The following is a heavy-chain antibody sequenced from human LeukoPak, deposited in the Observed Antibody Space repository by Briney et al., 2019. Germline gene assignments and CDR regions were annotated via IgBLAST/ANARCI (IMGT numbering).Heavy chain of an antibody. V-gene: IGHV3-7*01. J-gene: IGHJ6*03. CDR2: IKQDGSVK. CDR1: GFTFSSYW. D-gene: IGHD6-13*01. Sequence: GGSLRLSCAASGFTFSSYWMSWVRQAPGKGLEWVANIKQDGSVKYYVDSVKGRFTISRDNAKNSLYLQMNSLRAEDTAVYYCARVMSDFSSSWYFGNYYYYYYMDVWGKGTTVTISS. CDR3: ARVMSDFSSSWYFGNYYYYYYMDV.